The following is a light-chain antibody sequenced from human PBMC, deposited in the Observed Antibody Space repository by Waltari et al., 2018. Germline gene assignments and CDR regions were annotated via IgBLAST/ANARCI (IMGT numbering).Light chain of an antibody. CDR3: QTGGHGTWV. Sequence: QLVLTQSPSASASLGASVKLTCTLSSGHSSNVIAWLQQQPAKGPRYVMKVNSDGSHSKGDEIPDRFSGSSSGAERYLTISSLQSEDEADYYCQTGGHGTWVFGGGTKLTVL. J-gene: IGLJ3*02. CDR2: VNSDGSH. CDR1: SGHSSNV. V-gene: IGLV4-69*01.